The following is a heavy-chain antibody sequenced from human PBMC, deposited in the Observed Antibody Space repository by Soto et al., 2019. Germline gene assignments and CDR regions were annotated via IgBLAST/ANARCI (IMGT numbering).Heavy chain of an antibody. V-gene: IGHV1-69*01. CDR1: GDTLSTYT. Sequence: QVHLVQSGAEVKKPGSSVKVSCKASGDTLSTYTISWVRQAPGQGLEWMGGIIPIFGTTNYAPKFQVRVTITADESTNIVYMELSILRSDDTAVFYCASPTADDTYHYGMEVWGQGTTVTVSS. J-gene: IGHJ6*02. CDR3: ASPTADDTYHYGMEV. D-gene: IGHD6-13*01. CDR2: IIPIFGTT.